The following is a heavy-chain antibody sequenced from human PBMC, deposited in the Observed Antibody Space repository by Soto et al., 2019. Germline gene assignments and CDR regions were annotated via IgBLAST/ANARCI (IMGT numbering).Heavy chain of an antibody. CDR2: IIPILGIA. V-gene: IGHV1-69*02. D-gene: IGHD2-21*02. J-gene: IGHJ4*02. Sequence: QVQLVQSGAEVKKPGSSVKVSCKASGGTFSSYTISWVRQAPGQGLEWMGRIIPILGIANYAQKFQGRVTINADKSTSTAYMELSSLRSEDTAVYYCARCGGDCYSNFDYWGQGTLVTVSS. CDR1: GGTFSSYT. CDR3: ARCGGDCYSNFDY.